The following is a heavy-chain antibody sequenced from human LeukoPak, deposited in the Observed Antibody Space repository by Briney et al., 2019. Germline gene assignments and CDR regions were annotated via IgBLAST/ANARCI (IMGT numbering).Heavy chain of an antibody. CDR3: TIDLMTGFSSGWHFAS. V-gene: IGHV3-21*01. Sequence: GGSLRLSCAASGFTFSTYIINWVRQAPGKGLEWVSSISSSSTYIYYADSVRGRFTISRDDAKNSLYLQMNSLRAEDTAVYYCTIDLMTGFSSGWHFASWGQGTLVAVSS. J-gene: IGHJ4*02. D-gene: IGHD6-19*01. CDR1: GFTFSTYI. CDR2: ISSSSTYI.